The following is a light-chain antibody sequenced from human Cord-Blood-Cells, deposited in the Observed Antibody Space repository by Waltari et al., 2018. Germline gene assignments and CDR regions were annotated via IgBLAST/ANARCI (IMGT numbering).Light chain of an antibody. CDR1: QSVSSY. V-gene: IGKV3-11*01. Sequence: MVLRHTPPPLYSSPGESASLSCRASQSVSSYLAWYQQKPGQAPRLLIYDASNRATGIPARFSGSGSGTDFTLTISSLEPEDFAVYYCQQRSNWPLTFGGGTKVEIK. CDR2: DAS. CDR3: QQRSNWPLT. J-gene: IGKJ4*01.